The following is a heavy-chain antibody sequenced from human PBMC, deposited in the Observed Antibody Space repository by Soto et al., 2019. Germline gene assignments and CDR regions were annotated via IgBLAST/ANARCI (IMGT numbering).Heavy chain of an antibody. CDR3: ARVPWNYYDAFDI. J-gene: IGHJ3*02. Sequence: QVQLVQSGAEVKKPGSSVKVSCKASGGTFSSYTISWVRQAPGQGLEWMGRIIPILGIANYAQEFQGRVTITADKSTSTAYMELSSLRSEDTAVYYCARVPWNYYDAFDIWGQGTMVTVSS. CDR1: GGTFSSYT. V-gene: IGHV1-69*02. CDR2: IIPILGIA. D-gene: IGHD1-7*01.